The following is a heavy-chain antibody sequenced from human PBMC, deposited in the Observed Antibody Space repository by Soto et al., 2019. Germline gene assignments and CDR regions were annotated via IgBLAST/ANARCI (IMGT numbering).Heavy chain of an antibody. J-gene: IGHJ4*02. CDR2: IYSDENT. V-gene: IGHV3-66*01. CDR3: ARVHVTAGPTWKVFDY. D-gene: IGHD1-1*01. Sequence: GRSLRLSCAVSGFTVSSYYMTWVRQAPGKGLEWVSIIYSDENTYYADSVKGRFTISRDNSKNTLYLQLNSLRVEDTAVYYCARVHVTAGPTWKVFDYWGQGGLVTVSS. CDR1: GFTVSSYY.